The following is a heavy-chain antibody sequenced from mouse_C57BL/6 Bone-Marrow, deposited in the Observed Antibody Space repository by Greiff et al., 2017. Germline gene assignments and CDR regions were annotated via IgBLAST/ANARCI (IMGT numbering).Heavy chain of an antibody. CDR3: TTGDLLDFDY. J-gene: IGHJ2*01. CDR1: GFNIKDDY. Sequence: VQLQQSGAELVRPGASVKLSCTASGFNIKDDYMHWVKQRPEQGLEWIGWIDPENGDTEYASKFQGKAPLTADPSSNTAYRQLSSLTSEDTAVYYCTTGDLLDFDYWGQGTTLTVSS. D-gene: IGHD2-13*01. V-gene: IGHV14-4*01. CDR2: IDPENGDT.